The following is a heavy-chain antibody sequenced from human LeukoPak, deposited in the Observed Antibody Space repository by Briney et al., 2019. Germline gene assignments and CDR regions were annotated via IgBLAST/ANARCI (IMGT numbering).Heavy chain of an antibody. CDR1: GGSISSSSYY. J-gene: IGHJ4*02. Sequence: SETLSLTCTVSGGSISSSSYYWGWIRQPPGKGLEWIGSIYYSGSTYYNPSLKSRVTISVDTSKNQFSLKLSSVTAADTAVYYCARDSALYGSGTFDYWGQGTLVTVSS. CDR2: IYYSGST. D-gene: IGHD3-10*01. V-gene: IGHV4-39*07. CDR3: ARDSALYGSGTFDY.